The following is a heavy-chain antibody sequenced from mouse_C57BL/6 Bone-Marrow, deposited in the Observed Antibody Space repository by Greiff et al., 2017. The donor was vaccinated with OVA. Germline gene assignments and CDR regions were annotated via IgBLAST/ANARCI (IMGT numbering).Heavy chain of an antibody. CDR2: IYPGDGDT. J-gene: IGHJ2*01. Sequence: QVQLKQSGPELVKPGASVKISCKASGYAFSSSWMNWVKQRPGKGLEWIGRIYPGDGDTNYNGKFKGKATLTADKSSSTAYMQLSSLTSEDSAVYFCARLGLLLRFDYWGQGTTLTVSS. CDR3: ARLGLLLRFDY. CDR1: GYAFSSSW. V-gene: IGHV1-82*01. D-gene: IGHD1-1*01.